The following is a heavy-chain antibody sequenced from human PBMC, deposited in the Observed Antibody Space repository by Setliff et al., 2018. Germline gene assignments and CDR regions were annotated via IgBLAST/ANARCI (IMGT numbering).Heavy chain of an antibody. Sequence: ASAKVSCKASGYTFTSYAISWVRQAPGQGLEWMGWISAYNGNTNYAQKLQGRVTMTTDTSTSTAYMELSSLRSEDTAVYYCAAIGLDTAMITGVLFDFWGQGTLVTVSS. CDR1: GYTFTSYA. J-gene: IGHJ4*02. D-gene: IGHD5-18*01. CDR2: ISAYNGNT. V-gene: IGHV1-18*01. CDR3: AAIGLDTAMITGVLFDF.